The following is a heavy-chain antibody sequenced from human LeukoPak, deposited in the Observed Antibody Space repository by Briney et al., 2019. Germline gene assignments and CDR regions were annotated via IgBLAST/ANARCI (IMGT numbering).Heavy chain of an antibody. CDR1: GGSISSYY. CDR2: IYTSGST. Sequence: SETLSLTCTVSGGSISSYYWSWIRQPAGKGLEWIGRIYTSGSTNYNPSLKSRVTMSVDTSKNQFSLKLSSVTAEDTAVYYCAKAINSEGIAARPDAFDIWGQGTMVTVSS. J-gene: IGHJ3*02. CDR3: AKAINSEGIAARPDAFDI. V-gene: IGHV4-4*07. D-gene: IGHD6-6*01.